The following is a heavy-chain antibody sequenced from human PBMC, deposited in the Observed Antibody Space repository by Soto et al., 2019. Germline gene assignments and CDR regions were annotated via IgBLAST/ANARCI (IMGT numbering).Heavy chain of an antibody. CDR1: GFTFSSYA. Sequence: EVQLLESGGGLVQPGGSLRLSCAASGFTFSSYAMSWVRQAPGKGLEWVSAISGSGGSTYYAASLKGRFTISRDNSKNTLYLQMNSLRADDTAVYYCAKDPNLRWYYFYYWCQGTLVTVSS. D-gene: IGHD4-17*01. J-gene: IGHJ4*02. CDR3: AKDPNLRWYYFYY. V-gene: IGHV3-23*01. CDR2: ISGSGGST.